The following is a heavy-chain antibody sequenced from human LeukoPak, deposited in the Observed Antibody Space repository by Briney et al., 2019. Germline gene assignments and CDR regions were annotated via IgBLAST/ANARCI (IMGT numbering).Heavy chain of an antibody. V-gene: IGHV5-51*01. CDR3: ARHVNTGTYRTFDY. D-gene: IGHD1-26*01. Sequence: GESLKISCKGSGYSFTNYWIGWVRQMPGKGLEWMGIILPSDSNIRYGPSFQGQVTISADKSISTAYLQWSSLKASDTALYYCARHVNTGTYRTFDYWGQGTLVTVSS. CDR1: GYSFTNYW. CDR2: ILPSDSNI. J-gene: IGHJ4*02.